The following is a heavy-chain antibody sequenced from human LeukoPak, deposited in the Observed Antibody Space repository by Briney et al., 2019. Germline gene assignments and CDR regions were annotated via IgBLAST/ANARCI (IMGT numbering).Heavy chain of an antibody. D-gene: IGHD3-9*01. CDR3: ATDKRYAFDY. CDR1: GFSFTDYP. CDR2: IRTTAEGAKYA. Sequence: EGSLRLSCATSGFSFTDYPMNWVRQAPGKGLEWISNIRTTAEGAKYAYYADSVKGRVTISRDDGKNTLYLHMNSLRDDDTAVYYCATDKRYAFDYWGQGILVTVSS. J-gene: IGHJ4*02. V-gene: IGHV3-48*02.